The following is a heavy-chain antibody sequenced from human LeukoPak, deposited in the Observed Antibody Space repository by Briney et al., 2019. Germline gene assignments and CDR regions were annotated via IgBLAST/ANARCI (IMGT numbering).Heavy chain of an antibody. V-gene: IGHV3-74*01. J-gene: IGHJ6*02. Sequence: GGSLRLSCAASGFTFSSYWMHWVRQAPGKGPLWVSHINGDGSTTNYADSVKGRFTISRDNAKNSLYLQMNSLRAEDTALYYCAKSNYGYYYYGMDVWGQGTTVTVSS. CDR1: GFTFSSYW. CDR2: INGDGSTT. D-gene: IGHD4-11*01. CDR3: AKSNYGYYYYGMDV.